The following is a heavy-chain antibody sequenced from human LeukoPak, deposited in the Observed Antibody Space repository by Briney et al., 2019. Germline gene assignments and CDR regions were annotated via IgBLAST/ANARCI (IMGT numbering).Heavy chain of an antibody. CDR2: ISSSGSTI. CDR3: TRDQMNY. D-gene: IGHD5-24*01. Sequence: PGGSLRLSCAASGFTFSDYYMSWIRQAPGKGLEWVSYISSSGSTIYYADSVKGRFTISRDTSKNTVSLQMNSPRVEDTAMYYCTRDQMNYWGQGTLVTVSS. CDR1: GFTFSDYY. V-gene: IGHV3-11*01. J-gene: IGHJ4*02.